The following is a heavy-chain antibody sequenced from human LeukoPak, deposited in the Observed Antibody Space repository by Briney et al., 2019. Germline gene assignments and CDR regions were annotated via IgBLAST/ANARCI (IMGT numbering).Heavy chain of an antibody. CDR1: GFSFSTYA. J-gene: IGHJ4*02. CDR2: ISTSSSTI. D-gene: IGHD1-7*01. CDR3: ARADWNSGY. Sequence: PGGSLRLSCAASGFSFSTYAMTWVRQAPGKGLEWVSYISTSSSTIYYADSVKGRFTISRDNAKNSLYLQMNSLRDEDTAVYYCARADWNSGYWGQGTLVTVSS. V-gene: IGHV3-48*02.